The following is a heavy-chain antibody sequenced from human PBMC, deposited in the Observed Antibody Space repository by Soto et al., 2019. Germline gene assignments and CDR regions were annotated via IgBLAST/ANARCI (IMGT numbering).Heavy chain of an antibody. CDR2: VYYGGST. J-gene: IGHJ6*02. D-gene: IGHD3-22*01. CDR3: AGGDYYHSSGYYFYYYTMDV. CDR1: GCSISSSSYY. Sequence: SETLSHTCTVSGCSISSSSYYWGWIRKPPGKGLEWIGNVYYGGSTYYNPSLKSRVTISVETSKSQFSLKLSSVTAADTAVYYCAGGDYYHSSGYYFYYYTMDVWGQGTTVTVSS. V-gene: IGHV4-39*01.